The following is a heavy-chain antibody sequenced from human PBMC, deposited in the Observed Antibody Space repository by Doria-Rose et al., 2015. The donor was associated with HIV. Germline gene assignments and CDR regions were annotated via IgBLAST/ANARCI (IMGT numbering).Heavy chain of an antibody. D-gene: IGHD2-8*01. J-gene: IGHJ4*02. CDR1: GGSFNGYC. CDR3: ARGRHYCPDGVCYFHYFDY. Sequence: QVQLQQWGAGLLKASETLSLTCAVYGGSFNGYCWTWIRQPPGKGLEWIGDINQSGSTNYNPSLKSRVTISVDTSKNQFSLRLTSMTAADSAVYYCARGRHYCPDGVCYFHYFDYWGQGPLVTVSS. V-gene: IGHV4-34*01. CDR2: INQSGST.